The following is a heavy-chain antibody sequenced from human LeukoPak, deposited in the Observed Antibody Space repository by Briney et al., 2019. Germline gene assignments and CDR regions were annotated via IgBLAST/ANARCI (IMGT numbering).Heavy chain of an antibody. CDR3: ARDGLGQNYYYYYMDV. Sequence: PSETLSLTCTVSGDSISRYYWSWIRQPAGKGLEWIGRIYNGGIITYNPSLKSRVTMSVDTSKNQFSLKLSSVTAADTAVYYCARDGLGQNYYYYYMDVWGKGTTVTISS. CDR1: GDSISRYY. V-gene: IGHV4-4*07. D-gene: IGHD3-16*01. J-gene: IGHJ6*03. CDR2: IYNGGII.